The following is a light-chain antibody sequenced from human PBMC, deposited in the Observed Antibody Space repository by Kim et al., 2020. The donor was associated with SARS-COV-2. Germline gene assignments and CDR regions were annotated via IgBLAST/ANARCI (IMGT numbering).Light chain of an antibody. CDR3: EKYKSYPRT. J-gene: IGKJ4*01. CDR2: DAS. CDR1: QSISSF. Sequence: DIQMTQSPSTLSAFVGDRVTITCRASQSISSFLAWYQQKTGKAPNLLIYDASTLASGVPSRFSGSGAGTEFTLTISNLQSADFVTYYCEKYKSYPRTLVGRTKV. V-gene: IGKV1-5*01.